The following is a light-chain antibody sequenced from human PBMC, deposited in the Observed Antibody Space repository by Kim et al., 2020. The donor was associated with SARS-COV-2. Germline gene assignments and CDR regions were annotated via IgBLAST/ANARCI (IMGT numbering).Light chain of an antibody. Sequence: SPGERATLSCRASQSISSYLAWYQQNPGQAPRLLIYDASNRATGIPARFSGSGSGTDFTLTISSLEPEDFAVYYCQQRSNRPPYSFGQGTKVDIK. J-gene: IGKJ2*03. V-gene: IGKV3-11*01. CDR3: QQRSNRPPYS. CDR1: QSISSY. CDR2: DAS.